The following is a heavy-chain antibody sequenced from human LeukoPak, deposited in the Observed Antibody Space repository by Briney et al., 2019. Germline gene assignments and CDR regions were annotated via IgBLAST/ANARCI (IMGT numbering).Heavy chain of an antibody. Sequence: GGSLRLSCAASGFPFCEYAMNWVRQAPGRGLEWVSNINCKTGVVVYADSVKGRFTVSRDSAKTSLYLQMNSLRAEDTAVYFCARERMVVGVPHDINCFDPWGQGALVTVSS. CDR1: GFPFCEYA. D-gene: IGHD3-9*01. J-gene: IGHJ5*02. V-gene: IGHV3-9*01. CDR2: INCKTGVV. CDR3: ARERMVVGVPHDINCFDP.